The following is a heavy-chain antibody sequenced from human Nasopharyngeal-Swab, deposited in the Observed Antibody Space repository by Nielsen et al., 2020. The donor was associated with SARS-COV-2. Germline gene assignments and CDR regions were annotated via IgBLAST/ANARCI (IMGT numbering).Heavy chain of an antibody. D-gene: IGHD1-26*01. Sequence: GEALEISCVASGFTVSSNFVSWVRQAPGKGLERVSLLKSGGDTFYADSVRGRFTISRDNSRNTVYLQMNSLRAEDTAVYYCARVRQSGAYFPFDSWGLGTLVTVSS. CDR3: ARVRQSGAYFPFDS. CDR1: GFTVSSNF. CDR2: LKSGGDT. V-gene: IGHV3-53*01. J-gene: IGHJ4*02.